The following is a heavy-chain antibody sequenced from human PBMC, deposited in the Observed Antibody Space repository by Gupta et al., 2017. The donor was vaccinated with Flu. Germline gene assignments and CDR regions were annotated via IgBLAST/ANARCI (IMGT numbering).Heavy chain of an antibody. CDR1: YS. Sequence: YSMTWFRQAPGKGLQWLSYISGSGDTKSYTDSVKGRFTISRDNAKNSVFLEMSSLRVEDTAVYYCACEGAYTWSSAGAVDVWGRGTTVIVSS. J-gene: IGHJ6*02. CDR2: ISGSGDTK. CDR3: ACEGAYTWSSAGAVDV. D-gene: IGHD3-16*01. V-gene: IGHV3-11*01.